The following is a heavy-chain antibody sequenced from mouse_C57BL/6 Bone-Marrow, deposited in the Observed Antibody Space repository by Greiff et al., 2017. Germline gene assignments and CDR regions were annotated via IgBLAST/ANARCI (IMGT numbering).Heavy chain of an antibody. Sequence: QVQLQQSGAELVRPGTSVKVSCKASGYAFTNYLIEWVKQRPGQGLEWIGVINPGSGGTNYNEKFKGKATLTADKSSSTAYMQLSSLTSEDSAVYFCARSQITTVGAPYYFDYWGQGTTLTVSS. CDR1: GYAFTNYL. J-gene: IGHJ2*01. V-gene: IGHV1-54*01. CDR3: ARSQITTVGAPYYFDY. D-gene: IGHD1-1*01. CDR2: INPGSGGT.